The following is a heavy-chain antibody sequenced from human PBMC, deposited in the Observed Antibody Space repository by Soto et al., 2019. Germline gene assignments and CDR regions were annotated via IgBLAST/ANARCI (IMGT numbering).Heavy chain of an antibody. CDR3: AKDLPDPGYY. J-gene: IGHJ4*02. CDR2: ISSRGGST. V-gene: IGHV3-23*01. Sequence: EVQLLESGGGLVQPGGSLRLSCAASGFTFSSYAMSWVRQAPGKGLEWVSVISSRGGSTYYADSVKGRFTISRDNSKNTLYLQMNSLRAEVTAVYYCAKDLPDPGYYWGQGTLVTVSS. CDR1: GFTFSSYA.